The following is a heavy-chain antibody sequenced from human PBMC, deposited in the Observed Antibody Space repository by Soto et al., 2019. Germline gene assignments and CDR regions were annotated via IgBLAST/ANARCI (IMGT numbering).Heavy chain of an antibody. CDR1: GYTFTIYY. D-gene: IGHD3-22*01. CDR3: ATGPSDSSGYYSHYLDY. CDR2: INPRDGTT. V-gene: IGHV1-46*01. Sequence: GASVKVSCKASGYTFTIYYIHWVRPAPGQGLEWMGLINPRDGTTNYPERFQGRLTMTRDTSTSTVYMELSSLRYEETTVYYCATGPSDSSGYYSHYLDYWRRGTLVTVSS. J-gene: IGHJ4*02.